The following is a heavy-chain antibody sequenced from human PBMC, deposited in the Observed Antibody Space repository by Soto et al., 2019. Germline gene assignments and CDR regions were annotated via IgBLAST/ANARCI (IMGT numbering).Heavy chain of an antibody. Sequence: LSLPCAVYGGSFSGYYWSWIRRPPGKGLEWIGEINHSGSTNYNPSLKSRVTISVDTSKNQFSLKLSSVTAADTAVYYCARANDSSGFGYWGQGTLVTVSS. V-gene: IGHV4-34*01. CDR2: INHSGST. CDR1: GGSFSGYY. D-gene: IGHD3-22*01. CDR3: ARANDSSGFGY. J-gene: IGHJ4*02.